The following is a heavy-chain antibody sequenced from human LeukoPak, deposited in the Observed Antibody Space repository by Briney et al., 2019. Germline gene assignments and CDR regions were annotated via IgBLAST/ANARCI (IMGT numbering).Heavy chain of an antibody. CDR2: ISDRGST. Sequence: PSETLSLTCTISGGSISVYYWSWIRQSPGKGLEWIAYISDRGSTKYNLSLKSRVTISVDTSKNQFSLKLSDVIAADTAVYYCARGFDGVAGWFDPWGQGTLVTVSS. V-gene: IGHV4-59*01. CDR3: ARGFDGVAGWFDP. CDR1: GGSISVYY. D-gene: IGHD3-9*01. J-gene: IGHJ5*02.